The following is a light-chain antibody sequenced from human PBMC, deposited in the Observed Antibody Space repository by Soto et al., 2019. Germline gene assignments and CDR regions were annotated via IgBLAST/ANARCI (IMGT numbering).Light chain of an antibody. V-gene: IGKV3-20*01. CDR3: QQYGNSPQT. J-gene: IGKJ1*01. CDR1: QSVSSTY. CDR2: EAS. Sequence: DIVLTQSPGTLSLSPGERATLSCRASQSVSSTYLAWYQQRPGQTPKLLIYEASTRATGIPDRFSGSGSGTDYTLTIDRLEPEDFAVYYCQQYGNSPQTFGQGTKVDIK.